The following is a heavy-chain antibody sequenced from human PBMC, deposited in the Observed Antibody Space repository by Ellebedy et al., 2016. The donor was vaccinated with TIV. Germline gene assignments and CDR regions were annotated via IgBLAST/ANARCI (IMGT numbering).Heavy chain of an antibody. CDR2: IYHCGSI. J-gene: IGHJ3*02. CDR3: ARIRYTSGWYAAFDI. V-gene: IGHV4-4*02. Sequence: MPSETLSLTCTVSGGSISSSNWWSWVRQPQGKGLEWNGEIYHCGSINYNPSLKSRVTFSLDKSKTQFYLKLRSVTAADTAVYHGARIRYTSGWYAAFDIWGQGTVVTVSS. D-gene: IGHD6-19*01. CDR1: GGSISSSNW.